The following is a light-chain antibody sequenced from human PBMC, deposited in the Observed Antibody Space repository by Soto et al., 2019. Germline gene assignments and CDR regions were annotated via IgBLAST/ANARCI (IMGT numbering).Light chain of an antibody. J-gene: IGKJ1*01. CDR3: QQSGSSPWT. CDR2: DTS. CDR1: QSVRNNY. Sequence: EIVLTQSPGTLSLSPGERATLSCRASQSVRNNYLAWYQQTPGQAPRPLIYDTSSRAVGIPDRFRGRGSGTDFTLTISRLEPEDFAVYYFQQSGSSPWTFGQGTKLEIK. V-gene: IGKV3-20*01.